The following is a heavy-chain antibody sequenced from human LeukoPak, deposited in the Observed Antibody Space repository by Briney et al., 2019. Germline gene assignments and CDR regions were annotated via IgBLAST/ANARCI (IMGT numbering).Heavy chain of an antibody. CDR2: INPNSGGT. CDR1: GYTFTGYY. V-gene: IGHV1-2*02. J-gene: IGHJ3*02. Sequence: ASVKVSCKASGYTFTGYYKHWVRQAPGQGLEWMGWINPNSGGTNYAQKFQGRVTMTRDTSISTAYMELSRLRSDDTAVYYCARALFYGDYVFAFDIWGQGTMVTVSS. CDR3: ARALFYGDYVFAFDI. D-gene: IGHD4-17*01.